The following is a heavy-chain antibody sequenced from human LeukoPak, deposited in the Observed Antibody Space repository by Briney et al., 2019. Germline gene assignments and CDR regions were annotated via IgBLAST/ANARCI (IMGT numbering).Heavy chain of an antibody. J-gene: IGHJ3*02. V-gene: IGHV3-74*01. CDR2: INSEGSST. D-gene: IGHD1-26*01. CDR3: ARGSGSYYDRAFDI. CDR1: GFTFSNYW. Sequence: GGSLRLSCAASGFTFSNYWMHWVRQAPGKGLVWVSRINSEGSSTSYADSVKGRFTISRDNAKNTLYLQMYSLRAEDTAVYYCARGSGSYYDRAFDIWGQGTMVTVSS.